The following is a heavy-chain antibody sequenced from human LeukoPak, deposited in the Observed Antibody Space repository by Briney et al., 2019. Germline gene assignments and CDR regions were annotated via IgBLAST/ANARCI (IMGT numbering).Heavy chain of an antibody. J-gene: IGHJ6*03. V-gene: IGHV1-69*13. CDR1: GGTFSSYA. CDR2: IIPIYGTA. D-gene: IGHD3-3*01. Sequence: ASVKVSCKASGGTFSSYAISWVRQAPGQGLEWMGGIIPIYGTANYAQEFQGRVTITADESTSTAYMELSSLRSEDTAVYYCARVSFWSGSSYYYYYYMDVWGKGTTVTVSS. CDR3: ARVSFWSGSSYYYYYYMDV.